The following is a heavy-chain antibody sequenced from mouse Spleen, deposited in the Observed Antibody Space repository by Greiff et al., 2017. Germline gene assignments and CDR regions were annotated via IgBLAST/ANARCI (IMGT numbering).Heavy chain of an antibody. V-gene: IGHV1-50*01. CDR1: GYTFTSYW. CDR2: IDPSDSYT. D-gene: IGHD2-1*01. Sequence: QVQLQQPGAELVKPGASVKLSCKASGYTFTSYWMQWVKQRPGQGLEWIGEIDPSDSYTNYNQKFKGKATLTVDTSSSTAYMQLSSLTSEDSAVYYCAIPPYGNSLSWFAYWGQGTLVTVSA. J-gene: IGHJ3*01. CDR3: AIPPYGNSLSWFAY.